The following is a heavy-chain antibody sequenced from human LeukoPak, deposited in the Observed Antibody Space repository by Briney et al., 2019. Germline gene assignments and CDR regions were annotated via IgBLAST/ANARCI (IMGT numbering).Heavy chain of an antibody. J-gene: IGHJ5*02. CDR1: GFTFSSYW. V-gene: IGHV3-7*01. CDR3: ARKHYDSSGYWPPASPYWFDP. CDR2: IKQDGSEK. D-gene: IGHD3-22*01. Sequence: QSGGSLRLSCAASGFTFSSYWMSWVRQAPGKGLEWVANIKQDGSEKYYVDSVKGRFTISRDNAKNSLYLQMNSLRAEDTAVYYCARKHYDSSGYWPPASPYWFDPWGQGTLVTVSS.